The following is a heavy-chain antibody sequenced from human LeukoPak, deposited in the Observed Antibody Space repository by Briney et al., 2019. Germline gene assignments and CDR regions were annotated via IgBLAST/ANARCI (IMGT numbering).Heavy chain of an antibody. V-gene: IGHV4-59*01. Sequence: SETLSLTCTVSGGSISSYYWSWIRQPPGKGLEWIGYIYYSGSTNYNPSLKSRVTISVGTSKNQFSLKLSSVTAADTAVYYCARDRLVGATFYYYYYMDVWGKGTTVTVSS. J-gene: IGHJ6*03. CDR3: ARDRLVGATFYYYYYMDV. D-gene: IGHD1-26*01. CDR1: GGSISSYY. CDR2: IYYSGST.